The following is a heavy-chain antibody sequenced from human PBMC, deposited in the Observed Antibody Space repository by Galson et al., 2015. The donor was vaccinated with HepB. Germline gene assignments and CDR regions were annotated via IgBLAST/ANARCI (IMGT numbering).Heavy chain of an antibody. Sequence: SVKVSCKASGYTFNKYGISWVRQAPGQGLEWMGWISTKRGNTKHAQNFQGRVTMTTETSTNTAYMELRSLRSADTAVYYCARDVDWALDYWGQGTLVIVSS. V-gene: IGHV1-18*01. CDR3: ARDVDWALDY. CDR2: ISTKRGNT. J-gene: IGHJ4*02. D-gene: IGHD3-9*01. CDR1: GYTFNKYG.